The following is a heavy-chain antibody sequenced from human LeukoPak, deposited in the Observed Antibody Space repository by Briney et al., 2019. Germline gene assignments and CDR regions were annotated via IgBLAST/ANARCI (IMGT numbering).Heavy chain of an antibody. CDR1: GFSFSSYS. CDR2: VSSSSSTL. J-gene: IGHJ4*02. CDR3: ARPAAIRVRYFDY. D-gene: IGHD2-2*02. V-gene: IGHV3-48*01. Sequence: PGGSLRLSCAASGFSFSSYSMNWVRQAPGKGLEWGSFVSSSSSTLYYADSVKVRFTISSDNGKTSMYLHMTSLRAEDTAVYYCARPAAIRVRYFDYCGQGTLVTVSS.